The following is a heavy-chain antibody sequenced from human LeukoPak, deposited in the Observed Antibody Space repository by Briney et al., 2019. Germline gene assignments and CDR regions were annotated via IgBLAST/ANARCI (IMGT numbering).Heavy chain of an antibody. V-gene: IGHV3-23*01. CDR3: ARDPGVVAFHYFDF. D-gene: IGHD3-3*01. CDR1: GFTFSSHA. CDR2: IGGRGGST. J-gene: IGHJ4*02. Sequence: GGSLRLSCAASGFTFSSHAMAWVRQAPGKGLEWVSAIGGRGGSTYYADSVKGRFTISSDNSKNTLYLQMNSLRAEDTALYYCARDPGVVAFHYFDFWGQGTLVTVSS.